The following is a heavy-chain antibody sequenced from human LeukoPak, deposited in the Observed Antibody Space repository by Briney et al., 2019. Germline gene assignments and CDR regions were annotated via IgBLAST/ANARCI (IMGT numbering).Heavy chain of an antibody. CDR3: ARAFRGSYYVPFDY. CDR1: GGTFISYA. D-gene: IGHD1-26*01. J-gene: IGHJ4*02. CDR2: IIPIFGTA. V-gene: IGHV1-69*01. Sequence: SVTVSCKASGGTFISYAISWVRQAPGQGLEWMGGIIPIFGTANYAQKFQGRVTITADESTSTAYMELSSLRSEDTAVYYCARAFRGSYYVPFDYWGQGTLVTVSS.